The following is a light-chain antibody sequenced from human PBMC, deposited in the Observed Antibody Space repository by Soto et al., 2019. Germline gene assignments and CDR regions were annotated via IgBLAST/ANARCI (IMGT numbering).Light chain of an antibody. Sequence: EIVLTQSPGTLSLSPGEGATLSCRASQSINSRFLAWYRQKPGQAPRRLIYGASSRATGIPDRFSGSGSGKDFPITSSRLEPEDFAVYYCQQYDSSHTFGGGTKVEIK. CDR2: GAS. V-gene: IGKV3-20*01. CDR1: QSINSRF. CDR3: QQYDSSHT. J-gene: IGKJ4*01.